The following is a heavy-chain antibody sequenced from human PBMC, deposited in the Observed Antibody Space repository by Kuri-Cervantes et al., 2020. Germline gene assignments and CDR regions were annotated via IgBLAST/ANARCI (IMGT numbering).Heavy chain of an antibody. CDR3: ARDRVSYSSSWPNWFDP. CDR1: GYSISSGYY. Sequence: SETLSLTCTVSGYSISSGYYWGWIRQPPGKGLEWIGSIYHSGSTYYNPSLKSRVTISVDTSKNQFSLKLSSVTAADTAVYYCARDRVSYSSSWPNWFDPWGQGTLVTVSS. CDR2: IYHSGST. D-gene: IGHD6-13*01. J-gene: IGHJ5*02. V-gene: IGHV4-38-2*02.